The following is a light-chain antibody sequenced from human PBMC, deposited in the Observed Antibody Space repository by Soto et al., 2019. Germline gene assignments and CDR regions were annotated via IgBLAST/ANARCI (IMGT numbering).Light chain of an antibody. Sequence: QSVLTQPPSASGTPGQRVTISCSGSSSNIGSKTVNWYQQLPGTAPKLLIYTNDQRPSGVPDRFSGSKSGTSASLAISGLQSEDEDDYYRAAWDDSLNGYVFGTGTKLTVL. CDR1: SSNIGSKT. V-gene: IGLV1-44*01. CDR3: AAWDDSLNGYV. J-gene: IGLJ1*01. CDR2: TND.